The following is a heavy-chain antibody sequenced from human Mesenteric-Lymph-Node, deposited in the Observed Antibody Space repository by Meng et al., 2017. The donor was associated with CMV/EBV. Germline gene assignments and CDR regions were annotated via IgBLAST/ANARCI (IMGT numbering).Heavy chain of an antibody. V-gene: IGHV3-23*01. Sequence: GESLKISCAASGFTFSSYAMSWVRQAPGKGLEWVSAISGSGGSTYYADSVKGRFTISRDNAKNSLYLQMNSLRAEDTALYYCARDTSSSSGGYYYGMDVWGQGTTVTVSS. D-gene: IGHD6-13*01. CDR1: GFTFSSYA. J-gene: IGHJ6*02. CDR3: ARDTSSSSGGYYYGMDV. CDR2: ISGSGGST.